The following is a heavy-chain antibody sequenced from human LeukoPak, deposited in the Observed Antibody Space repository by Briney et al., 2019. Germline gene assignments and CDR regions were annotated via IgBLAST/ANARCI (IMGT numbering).Heavy chain of an antibody. D-gene: IGHD4-17*01. V-gene: IGHV4-39*01. Sequence: SETLSLTCTVSGGSISSNSYCWGWIRQPPGKGLECIGSIYYSGSTYYNPSLKSRVTISVDTSKNQFSLKLSSVTAADTAVYYCARHGTVRGVDPDFDYWGQGTLVTVSS. J-gene: IGHJ4*02. CDR1: GGSISSNSYC. CDR2: IYYSGST. CDR3: ARHGTVRGVDPDFDY.